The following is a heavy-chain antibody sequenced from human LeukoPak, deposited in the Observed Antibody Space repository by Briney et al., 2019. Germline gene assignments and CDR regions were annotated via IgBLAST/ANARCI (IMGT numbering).Heavy chain of an antibody. CDR3: ASRGIAAAAPFDY. Sequence: SETLSLTCAVYGGSFSGYYWSWIRQPPGKGLEWIGEINHSGSTNYNPSLKSRVTISVDTSKNQFSLKLSSVIAADTAVYYCASRGIAAAAPFDYWGQGTLVTVSS. CDR2: INHSGST. D-gene: IGHD6-13*01. J-gene: IGHJ4*02. CDR1: GGSFSGYY. V-gene: IGHV4-34*01.